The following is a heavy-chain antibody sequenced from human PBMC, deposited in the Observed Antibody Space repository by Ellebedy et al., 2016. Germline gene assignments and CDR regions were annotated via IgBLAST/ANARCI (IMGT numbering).Heavy chain of an antibody. D-gene: IGHD5-18*01. Sequence: SETLSLTCAVYGGSFSDYYWNWIRQPPGKGLEWIGEINHSGRTNYNASLKSRVTISVDTSKNQFSLRLSSVTAADTAVYYCARDGGYSYGPDAFDIWGQGTMVTVSS. V-gene: IGHV4-34*01. CDR2: INHSGRT. CDR3: ARDGGYSYGPDAFDI. J-gene: IGHJ3*02. CDR1: GGSFSDYY.